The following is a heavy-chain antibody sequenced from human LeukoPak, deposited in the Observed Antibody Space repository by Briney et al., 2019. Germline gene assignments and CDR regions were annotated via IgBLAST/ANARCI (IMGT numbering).Heavy chain of an antibody. D-gene: IGHD3-22*01. CDR2: ITGDYAT. V-gene: IGHV3-23*01. CDR3: AKGAASGLVDWFDP. Sequence: GSLRLSCAASGFTFSNFAMMWVRRAPGRGLEWVSSITGDYATYSADPAKGRFTTSRDNSKNIVYLQMDSLRDDDTAVYYCAKGAASGLVDWFDPWGQGTLVTVSS. CDR1: GFTFSNFA. J-gene: IGHJ5*02.